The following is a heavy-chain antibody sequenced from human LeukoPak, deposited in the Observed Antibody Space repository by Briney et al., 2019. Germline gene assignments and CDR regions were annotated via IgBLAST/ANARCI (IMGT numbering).Heavy chain of an antibody. V-gene: IGHV3-30*02. CDR1: GFTLSSYG. Sequence: GGSLRLSCAASGFTLSSYGMHWVRQAPGKGLEWVAFIRYDGSNKYYVDSVKGRFTISRDNSKNTLSLQMSSLRAEDTAVYYCARVSMTTVTTHAFDIWGQGTMVTVSS. J-gene: IGHJ3*02. D-gene: IGHD4-17*01. CDR3: ARVSMTTVTTHAFDI. CDR2: IRYDGSNK.